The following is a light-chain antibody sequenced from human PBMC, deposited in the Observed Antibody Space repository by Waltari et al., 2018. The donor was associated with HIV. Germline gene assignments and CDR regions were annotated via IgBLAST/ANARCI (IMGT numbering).Light chain of an antibody. Sequence: DVVLTQSPLSLTVSLGQPASISCRGSQSLAHTDGNTYLNWFQQRPGQSPRRLIYTVSILDSGVPYRFSGSGSDTDFTLKISTVEAEDVGVYYCMQGSHWPPTLGQGTKVEIK. V-gene: IGKV2-30*02. CDR3: MQGSHWPPT. J-gene: IGKJ1*01. CDR1: QSLAHTDGNTY. CDR2: TVS.